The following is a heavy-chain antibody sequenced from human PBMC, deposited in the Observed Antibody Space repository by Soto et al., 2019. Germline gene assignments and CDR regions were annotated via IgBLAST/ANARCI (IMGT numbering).Heavy chain of an antibody. CDR1: GFTFSSYA. J-gene: IGHJ4*02. V-gene: IGHV3-23*01. D-gene: IGHD6-6*01. Sequence: PGGSLRLSCAASGFTFSSYAMSWVRQAPGKGLEWVSAISGSGGSTYYADSVKGRFTISRDNSKNTLYLQMNSLRAEDTAVYYCAGRGFSIAARPNPRAERERIDYWGQGTLVTVSS. CDR3: AGRGFSIAARPNPRAERERIDY. CDR2: ISGSGGST.